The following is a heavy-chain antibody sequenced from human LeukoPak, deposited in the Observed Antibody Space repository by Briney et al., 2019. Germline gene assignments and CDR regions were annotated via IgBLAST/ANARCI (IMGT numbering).Heavy chain of an antibody. CDR2: ISASGGTT. Sequence: GGSLRLSCAASGFTFNNYAMSWVRQAPGKGLEWVSAISASGGTTYYADSVKGRFSISRDNSENTLFLQMNSLRAEDTAVYYCAKEPREYCSSTSCPNWFDSWGQGTLVTVSS. D-gene: IGHD2-2*01. CDR3: AKEPREYCSSTSCPNWFDS. CDR1: GFTFNNYA. V-gene: IGHV3-23*01. J-gene: IGHJ5*01.